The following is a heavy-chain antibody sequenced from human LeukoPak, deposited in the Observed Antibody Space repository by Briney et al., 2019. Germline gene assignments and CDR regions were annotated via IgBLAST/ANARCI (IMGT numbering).Heavy chain of an antibody. J-gene: IGHJ6*03. CDR1: GFTFSSYA. Sequence: PGGSLRLSCAASGFTFSSYAMSWVRQAPGKGLEWVSAISGSGGSTYYADSVKGRFTISRDNSKNTLYLQMNSLRAEDTAVYYCAKPYGISPYYYYYMDVWGKGTTVTVSS. D-gene: IGHD1-26*01. V-gene: IGHV3-23*01. CDR2: ISGSGGST. CDR3: AKPYGISPYYYYYMDV.